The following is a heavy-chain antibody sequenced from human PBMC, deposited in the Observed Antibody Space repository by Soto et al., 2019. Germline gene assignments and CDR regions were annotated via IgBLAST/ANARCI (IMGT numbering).Heavy chain of an antibody. V-gene: IGHV3-23*01. CDR3: ANDRPVRALAVAGLGWFDP. CDR1: GFTFSSYA. D-gene: IGHD6-19*01. J-gene: IGHJ5*02. CDR2: ISGSGGST. Sequence: GGSLRLSCAASGFTFSSYAMSWVRQAPGKGLEWVSAISGSGGSTYYADSVKGRFTISRDNSKNTLYLQMNSLRAEDTAVYYCANDRPVRALAVAGLGWFDPWGQGTLVTVSS.